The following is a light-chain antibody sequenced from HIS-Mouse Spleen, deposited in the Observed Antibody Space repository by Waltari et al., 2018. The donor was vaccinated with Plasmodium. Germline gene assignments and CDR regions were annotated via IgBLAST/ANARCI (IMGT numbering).Light chain of an antibody. J-gene: IGLJ2*01. CDR2: QDS. Sequence: SYELTQPPSVSVSPGQTANITCPGDKLGYHNPCWYQQKPGQSPVLVIYQDSKRPSGIPERFSGSNSGNTATLTISGTQAMDEADYYCQAWDSSTVVFGGGTKLTVL. V-gene: IGLV3-1*01. CDR3: QAWDSSTVV. CDR1: KLGYHN.